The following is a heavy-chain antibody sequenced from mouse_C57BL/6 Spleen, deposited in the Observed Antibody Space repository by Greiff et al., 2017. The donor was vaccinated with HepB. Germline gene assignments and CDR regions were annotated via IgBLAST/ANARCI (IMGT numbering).Heavy chain of an antibody. CDR3: ARNEGDSNYGYYAMDY. CDR1: GYTFTEYT. V-gene: IGHV1-62-2*01. D-gene: IGHD2-5*01. Sequence: QVQLQQSGAELVKPGASVKLSCKASGYTFTEYTIHWVKQRSGQGLEWIGWFYPGSGSIKYNEKFKDKATLTADKSSSTVYMELSRLKSEDSAVDFCARNEGDSNYGYYAMDYWGQGTSVTVSS. CDR2: FYPGSGSI. J-gene: IGHJ4*01.